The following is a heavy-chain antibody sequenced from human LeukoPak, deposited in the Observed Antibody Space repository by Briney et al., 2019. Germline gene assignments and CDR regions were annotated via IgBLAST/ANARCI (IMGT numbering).Heavy chain of an antibody. Sequence: GGSLRLSCASSGFPFDDYAMHWVRQAPGKGLEGVSGISWNSGSIGYADSVKGRFTISRDNAKNSLYLQMNSLRAEDTALYYCAQSEGYFDWLFRSWGQGTLVTVSS. D-gene: IGHD3-9*01. CDR2: ISWNSGSI. CDR1: GFPFDDYA. J-gene: IGHJ5*02. V-gene: IGHV3-9*01. CDR3: AQSEGYFDWLFRS.